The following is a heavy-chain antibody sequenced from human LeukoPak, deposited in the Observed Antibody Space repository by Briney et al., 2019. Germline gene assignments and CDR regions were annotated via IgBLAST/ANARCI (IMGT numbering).Heavy chain of an antibody. CDR1: GGSMISYY. V-gene: IGHV4-59*01. D-gene: IGHD4-17*01. CDR3: ARTTTVTTGFDY. Sequence: SETLSLTCTVSGGSMISYYWTWVRQTPGKGVEWIGYMYDSVRIHYNPSLESRITISLDTSKNQFSLKVISVSAADTAVYYCARTTTVTTGFDYWGQGTLVTVSS. J-gene: IGHJ4*02. CDR2: MYDSVRI.